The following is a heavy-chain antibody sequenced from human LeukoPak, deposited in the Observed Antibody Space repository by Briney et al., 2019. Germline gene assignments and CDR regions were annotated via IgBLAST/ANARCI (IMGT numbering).Heavy chain of an antibody. J-gene: IGHJ5*02. V-gene: IGHV3-30*02. CDR3: TSGKFDL. CDR2: IRNDGVNK. CDR1: GLIFRDYG. Sequence: PGGALRISCGAAGLIFRDYGMNRGRQGPGKGLEWVGFIRNDGVNKYYADSIKGRFTISRDNSRNTVFLHLNSLRLVDTAVFYCTSGKFDLWGQGTLVTVPS.